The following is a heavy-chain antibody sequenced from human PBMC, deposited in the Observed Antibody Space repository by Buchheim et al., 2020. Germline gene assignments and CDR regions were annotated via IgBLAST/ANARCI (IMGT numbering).Heavy chain of an antibody. CDR2: ISSSSSTI. D-gene: IGHD6-13*01. Sequence: EVQLVESGGGLVQPGGSLRLSCAASGFTFSSYSMNWVRQAPGKGLEWVSYISSSSSTIYYADSVKGRFTISSDNAKNSLYLQMNSLRAEDTAVYYCARLLGYSSSWYYYGMDVWGQGTT. J-gene: IGHJ6*02. V-gene: IGHV3-48*01. CDR3: ARLLGYSSSWYYYGMDV. CDR1: GFTFSSYS.